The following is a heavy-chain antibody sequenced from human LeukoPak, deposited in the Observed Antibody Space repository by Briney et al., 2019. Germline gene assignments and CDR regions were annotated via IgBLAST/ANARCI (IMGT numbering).Heavy chain of an antibody. CDR3: ARDLTHRRNYDNSGYQIVPAF. D-gene: IGHD3-22*01. Sequence: ASVKVSCKASGYTFTSYGISWVRQAPGQGLEWMGWISAYNGHTRYVQKLQDRVTMTTDTSTSTAYMDLRSLRSDDTAVYYCARDLTHRRNYDNSGYQIVPAFWGQGTLVTVSS. V-gene: IGHV1-18*01. J-gene: IGHJ4*02. CDR1: GYTFTSYG. CDR2: ISAYNGHT.